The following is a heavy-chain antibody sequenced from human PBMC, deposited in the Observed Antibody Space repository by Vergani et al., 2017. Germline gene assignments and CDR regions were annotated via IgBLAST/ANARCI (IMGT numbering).Heavy chain of an antibody. CDR2: ISSSGSTI. V-gene: IGHV3-11*01. CDR1: GFTFSDYY. J-gene: IGHJ6*03. Sequence: HVQLVESGGGLVKPGGSLRLSCAASGFTFSDYYMSWIRQAPGKGLEWVSYISSSGSTIYYADSVKGRFTIFRDNAKNSLYLQMNSLRAEETAVYYCARPGGAGFWSGYYTSSGGMDVWGKRTTVTVSS. D-gene: IGHD3-3*01. CDR3: ARPGGAGFWSGYYTSSGGMDV.